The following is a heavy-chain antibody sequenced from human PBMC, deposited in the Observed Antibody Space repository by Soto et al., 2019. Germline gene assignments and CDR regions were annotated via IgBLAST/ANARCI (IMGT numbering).Heavy chain of an antibody. Sequence: QVQLVQSGAEVKKPGSSVKISCKASGGTFRTSAFSWVRQAPGQGLEWMGGIIPIFPTPDYAQKFQGRVTVTAEXTXTXTXXELTSLRAGDTAIYYCARDKDRLRCGGTCNYIMAVWGQGTTVTVSS. J-gene: IGHJ6*02. CDR2: IIPIFPTP. CDR1: GGTFRTSA. D-gene: IGHD5-12*01. V-gene: IGHV1-69*12. CDR3: ARDKDRLRCGGTCNYIMAV.